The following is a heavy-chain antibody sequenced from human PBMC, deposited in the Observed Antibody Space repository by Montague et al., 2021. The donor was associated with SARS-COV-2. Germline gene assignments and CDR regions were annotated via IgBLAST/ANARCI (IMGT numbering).Heavy chain of an antibody. CDR1: GFTFSSYE. CDR3: ARCQVGAFWSGYYFGASDYYYYYDYMDV. Sequence: SLRLSCSASGFTFSSYEMNWVRQAPGKGLEWVSYIISSGSTIYYXDSVKGRFTISRDNAKNSLYLQMNSLRAEDTAVYYCARCQVGAFWSGYYFGASDYYYYYDYMDVWGKGTTVTVS. V-gene: IGHV3-48*03. J-gene: IGHJ6*03. D-gene: IGHD3-3*01. CDR2: IISSGSTI.